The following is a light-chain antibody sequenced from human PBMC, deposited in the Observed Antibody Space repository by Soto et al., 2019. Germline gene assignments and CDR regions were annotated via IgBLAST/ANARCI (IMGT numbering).Light chain of an antibody. CDR1: QSVSNSF. J-gene: IGKJ2*01. CDR3: QQYDSSPYT. CDR2: GAS. Sequence: EIVLRQSPGTLSLSPGERATLSCRASQSVSNSFLAWYQQKPGQAPRLLIYGASSRATGIPDRFSGSGSGTDFTLTISRLEPEDFAVYYCQQYDSSPYTFGQGTKLEIK. V-gene: IGKV3-20*01.